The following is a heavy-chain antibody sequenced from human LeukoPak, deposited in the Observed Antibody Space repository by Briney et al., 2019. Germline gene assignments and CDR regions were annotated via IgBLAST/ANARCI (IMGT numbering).Heavy chain of an antibody. CDR2: ISSSSGFI. J-gene: IGHJ6*02. CDR1: GFTFSSYA. Sequence: GGSLRLSCAASGFTFSSYAMNWVRQAPGKGLEWVSYISSSSGFIYYADSVKGRFTISRDNAENSLSLQMDSLRVEDTSVYYCARGIAVAGRGYYGMDVWGQGTTVTVSS. CDR3: ARGIAVAGRGYYGMDV. V-gene: IGHV3-21*01. D-gene: IGHD6-19*01.